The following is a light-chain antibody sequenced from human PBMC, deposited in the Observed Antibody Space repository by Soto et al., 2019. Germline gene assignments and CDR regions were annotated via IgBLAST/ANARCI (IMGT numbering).Light chain of an antibody. Sequence: EIVMTQSPATLSVSPGERATLSCRASQSVSSNLAWYQQKPGQAPRLLIYGASTRATGIPARFSGSESGTEFTLTVSSLQSEDFAVYYCQQYNNWAVMYTCGQGTKLEIK. CDR2: GAS. V-gene: IGKV3-15*01. CDR3: QQYNNWAVMYT. J-gene: IGKJ2*01. CDR1: QSVSSN.